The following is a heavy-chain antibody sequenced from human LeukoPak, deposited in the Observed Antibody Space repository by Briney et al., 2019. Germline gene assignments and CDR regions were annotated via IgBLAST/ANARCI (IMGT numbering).Heavy chain of an antibody. V-gene: IGHV1-8*01. CDR2: MNPNSGNT. D-gene: IGHD2-21*01. CDR3: ARVFTLASDAFDI. CDR1: GYTFTSYD. Sequence: ASVKVSCKASGYTFTSYDINWVRQATGQGLEWMGWMNPNSGNTGYAQKFQGRVTMTRNTSISTAYMELSSLRSEDTAAYYCARVFTLASDAFDIWGQGTMVTVSS. J-gene: IGHJ3*02.